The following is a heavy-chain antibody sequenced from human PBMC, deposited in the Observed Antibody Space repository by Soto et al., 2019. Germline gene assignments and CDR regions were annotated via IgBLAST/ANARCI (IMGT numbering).Heavy chain of an antibody. D-gene: IGHD2-15*01. CDR2: ISAYNGNT. Sequence: GASVKVSCKASGYTFTSYGISWVRQAPGQGLEWMGWISAYNGNTNYAQKLQGRVTMTTDTSTSTAYMELRSLRSDDTAVYYCARDDPWLCSGGSCYSQIRGEYYYYYMDVWGKGTTVTVSS. CDR1: GYTFTSYG. CDR3: ARDDPWLCSGGSCYSQIRGEYYYYYMDV. V-gene: IGHV1-18*04. J-gene: IGHJ6*03.